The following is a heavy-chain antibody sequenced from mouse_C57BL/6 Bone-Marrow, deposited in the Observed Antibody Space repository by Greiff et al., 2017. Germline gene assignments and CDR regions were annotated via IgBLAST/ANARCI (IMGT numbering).Heavy chain of an antibody. CDR3: ARRPITTVVATDDAMDY. CDR1: GFTFSDYY. CDR2: ISNGGGST. Sequence: EVKLVESGGGLVQPGGSLKLSCAASGFTFSDYYMYWVRQTPEKRLEWVAYISNGGGSTYYPDTVKGRFPISSDNAKNTLYLQMSRLKSEDTAMYYCARRPITTVVATDDAMDYWGQGTSVTVSS. V-gene: IGHV5-12*01. D-gene: IGHD1-1*01. J-gene: IGHJ4*01.